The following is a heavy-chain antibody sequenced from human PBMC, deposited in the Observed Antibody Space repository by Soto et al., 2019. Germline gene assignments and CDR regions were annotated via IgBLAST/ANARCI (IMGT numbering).Heavy chain of an antibody. D-gene: IGHD3-10*01. Sequence: QVQLVESGGGVVQPGRSLRLSCAASGFTFSNYIMHWVRQAPGKGLEWVAIILHDGNNKYYADSVKGRFTISRDNSKNALYLQMNSRRTEDTAIYYCARDDEGGSYCDLGYWGQATLVTVSS. V-gene: IGHV3-30-3*01. CDR3: ARDDEGGSYCDLGY. CDR1: GFTFSNYI. CDR2: ILHDGNNK. J-gene: IGHJ4*02.